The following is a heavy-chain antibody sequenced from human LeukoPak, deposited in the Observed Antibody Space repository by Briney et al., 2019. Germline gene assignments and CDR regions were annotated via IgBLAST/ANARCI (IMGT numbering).Heavy chain of an antibody. D-gene: IGHD1-26*01. Sequence: GGSLRLSCAASGFALSSYTMYWVRQAPGRGLVWVARFTSDGNSMTYADFVKGRFTVSRDIAKNTLYLQMNSLRAEDTAVYYCARAQVGTPTDCWGQGTLVTVSS. J-gene: IGHJ4*02. CDR1: GFALSSYT. CDR3: ARAQVGTPTDC. CDR2: FTSDGNSM. V-gene: IGHV3-74*01.